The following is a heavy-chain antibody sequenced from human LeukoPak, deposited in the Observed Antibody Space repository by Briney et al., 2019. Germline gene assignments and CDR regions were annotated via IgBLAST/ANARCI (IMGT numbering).Heavy chain of an antibody. J-gene: IGHJ6*02. Sequence: ASVKVSCKASGYTFTSYYMHWVRQAPGQGLEWMGGIIPIFGTANYAQKFQGRVTITADESTSTAYMELSSLRSEDTAVYYCARDEEEPGRKDIVVVPAVYYYGMDVWGQGTTVTVSS. CDR2: IIPIFGTA. CDR1: GYTFTSYY. CDR3: ARDEEEPGRKDIVVVPAVYYYGMDV. D-gene: IGHD2-2*01. V-gene: IGHV1-69*13.